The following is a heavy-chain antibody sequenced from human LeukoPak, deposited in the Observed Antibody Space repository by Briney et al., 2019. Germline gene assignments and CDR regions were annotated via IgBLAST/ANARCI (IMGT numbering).Heavy chain of an antibody. CDR2: INPTVGDT. D-gene: IGHD6-13*01. CDR3: ARYGFSSSWQGGWHAFDI. CDR1: GYTLTSYY. V-gene: IGHV1-46*01. J-gene: IGHJ3*02. Sequence: GASVKVSCKASGYTLTSYYMHWVRQAPGQGLEWMGNINPTVGDTIYAQKFQGRVTMTRDMSTSTVYMELSSLRSDDTAVYYCARYGFSSSWQGGWHAFDIWGQGTMVTVSS.